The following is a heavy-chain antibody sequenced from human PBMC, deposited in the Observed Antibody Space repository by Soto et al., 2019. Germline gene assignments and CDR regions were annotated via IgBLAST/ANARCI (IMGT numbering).Heavy chain of an antibody. D-gene: IGHD3-10*01. CDR2: ISGSGGST. CDR3: AKAGLSNLFGELPFVGTTSSPYYFDY. J-gene: IGHJ4*02. CDR1: GFTFSSYA. Sequence: GGSLRLSCAASGFTFSSYAMSWVRQAPGKGLEWVSAISGSGGSTYYADSVKGRFTISRDNSKNTLYLQMNSLRAEDTAVYYCAKAGLSNLFGELPFVGTTSSPYYFDYWGQGTLVTVSS. V-gene: IGHV3-23*01.